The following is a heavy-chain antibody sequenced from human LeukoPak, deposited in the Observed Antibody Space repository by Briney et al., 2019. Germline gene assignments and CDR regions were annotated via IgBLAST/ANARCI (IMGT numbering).Heavy chain of an antibody. CDR1: GGSISSDY. CDR2: IYYSGNT. D-gene: IGHD3-22*01. Sequence: SETLSLTCTVSGGSISSDYWSWIRQPPGKGLEWIGYIYYSGNTNYNPSLNSRVSISIDTSKNQFSLQLSSVTAADTAVYYCARDRDSSGLRDFDLWGRGTLVTVSA. CDR3: ARDRDSSGLRDFDL. J-gene: IGHJ2*01. V-gene: IGHV4-59*01.